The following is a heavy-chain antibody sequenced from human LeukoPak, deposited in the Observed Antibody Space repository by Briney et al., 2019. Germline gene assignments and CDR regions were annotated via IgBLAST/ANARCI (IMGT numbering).Heavy chain of an antibody. Sequence: ASVTVSCMASGYTFTSYAMNWVRKAPGQGLEWMGWINTNTGNPTYAQGFTGRFVFSLDTSVSTAYLHISSLNAEDTAVYYCATGSSSSLYSYYYYYMDVWGKGTTVTVSS. CDR1: GYTFTSYA. J-gene: IGHJ6*03. D-gene: IGHD6-13*01. CDR3: ATGSSSSLYSYYYYYMDV. CDR2: INTNTGNP. V-gene: IGHV7-4-1*02.